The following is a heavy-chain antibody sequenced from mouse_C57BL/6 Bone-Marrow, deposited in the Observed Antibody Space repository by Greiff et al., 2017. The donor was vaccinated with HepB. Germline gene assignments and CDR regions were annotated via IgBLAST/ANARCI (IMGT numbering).Heavy chain of an antibody. Sequence: VQLQQPGAELVRPGPSVKLSCKASGYTFTSYWMHWVKQRPGQGLEWIGVIDPSDSYTNYNQKFKGKATLTVDTSSSTAYMQLSSLTSEDSAVYYCARRGGFDYWGQGTTLTVSS. J-gene: IGHJ2*01. CDR2: IDPSDSYT. CDR3: ARRGGFDY. CDR1: GYTFTSYW. V-gene: IGHV1-59*01.